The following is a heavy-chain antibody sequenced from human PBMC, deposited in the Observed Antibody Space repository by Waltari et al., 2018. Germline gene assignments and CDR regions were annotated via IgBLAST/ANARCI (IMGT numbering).Heavy chain of an antibody. J-gene: IGHJ6*03. V-gene: IGHV3-30-3*01. CDR3: ARAPPYYYYMDV. CDR2: ISYDGSNK. CDR1: GFPLSRDA. Sequence: QVQLVESGGGVVQPGRSLRLSWAASGFPLSRDAMPWDRQAPGKGLEWVAVISYDGSNKYYADSVKGRFTISRDNSKNTLYLQMNSLRAEDTAVYYCARAPPYYYYMDVWGKGTTVTVSS.